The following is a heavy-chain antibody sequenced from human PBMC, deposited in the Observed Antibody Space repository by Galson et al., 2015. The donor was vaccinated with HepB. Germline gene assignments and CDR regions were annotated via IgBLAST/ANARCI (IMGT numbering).Heavy chain of an antibody. CDR3: AKDAELERLQRGLYYFDY. CDR1: GFTFSSYA. D-gene: IGHD1-1*01. CDR2: ISGSGGST. J-gene: IGHJ4*02. V-gene: IGHV3-23*01. Sequence: SLRLSCAASGFTFSSYAMSWVRQAPGKGLEWVSAISGSGGSTYYADSVKGRFTISRDNSKNTLYLQMNSLRAEDTAVYYCAKDAELERLQRGLYYFDYWGQGTLVTVSS.